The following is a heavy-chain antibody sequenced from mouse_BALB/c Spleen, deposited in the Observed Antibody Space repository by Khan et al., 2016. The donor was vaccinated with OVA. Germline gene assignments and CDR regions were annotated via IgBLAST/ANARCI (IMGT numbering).Heavy chain of an antibody. CDR2: IWSDGRT. Sequence: VQLQESGPDLVAPSQSLSITCTVSGFSLTNYAIHWVRQPPGKGLEWLVVIWSDGRTTYNSALKSRLSISKDNSKRQVFLKINSLQTDDTAMYYCVRHQFPVSIDSWGQGTSVTVSS. J-gene: IGHJ4*01. CDR3: VRHQFPVSIDS. V-gene: IGHV2-6-2*01. CDR1: GFSLTNYA.